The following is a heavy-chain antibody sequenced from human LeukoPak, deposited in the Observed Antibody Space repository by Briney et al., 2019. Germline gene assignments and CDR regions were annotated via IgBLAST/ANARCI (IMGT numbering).Heavy chain of an antibody. D-gene: IGHD3-9*01. Sequence: GGSLRLSCSASGFTFNRFYLHWVRQAPGKGLEWVSSISSSSSYIYYADSVKGRFTISRDNAKNSLYLQMNSLRAEDTAVYYCARGVVRYFDYWGQGALVTVSS. CDR3: ARGVVRYFDY. CDR1: GFTFNRFY. J-gene: IGHJ4*02. CDR2: ISSSSSYI. V-gene: IGHV3-21*01.